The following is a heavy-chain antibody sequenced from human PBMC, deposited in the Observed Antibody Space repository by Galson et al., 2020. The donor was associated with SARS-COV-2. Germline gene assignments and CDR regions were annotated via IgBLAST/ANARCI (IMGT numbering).Heavy chain of an antibody. CDR2: ISGDSSDT. CDR1: GFTFSDNY. CDR3: ARHTRAPAD. V-gene: IGHV3-11*03. D-gene: IGHD2-15*01. J-gene: IGHJ4*02. Sequence: GESLKISCGASGFTFSDNYMSWFRQAPGKGLECISYISGDSSDTNYADSVKGRFTISRDNAKNSLYLQMNSLRAEDSAIYYCARHTRAPADWGQGTLVTVTS.